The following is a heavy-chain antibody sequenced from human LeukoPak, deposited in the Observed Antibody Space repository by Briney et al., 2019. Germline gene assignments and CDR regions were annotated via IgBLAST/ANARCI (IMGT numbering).Heavy chain of an antibody. V-gene: IGHV1-2*02. J-gene: IGHJ4*02. CDR1: GYTFTGYY. CDR2: INPNSGGT. D-gene: IGHD2-2*01. Sequence: GASVKVSCKASGYTFTGYYMHWVRQAPGQGLEWMGWINPNSGGTNYAQKFWGRVTMTRGTSISTAYMELSRLRSDDTAVYYCARGGDGYQLLDFDYWGQGTLVTVSS. CDR3: ARGGDGYQLLDFDY.